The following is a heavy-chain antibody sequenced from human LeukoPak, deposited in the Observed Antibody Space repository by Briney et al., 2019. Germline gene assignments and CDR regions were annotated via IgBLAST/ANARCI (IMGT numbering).Heavy chain of an antibody. V-gene: IGHV3-21*04. J-gene: IGHJ4*02. D-gene: IGHD4-17*01. CDR2: ISSSSSYI. CDR1: GFTFSSYS. Sequence: GGSLRLSCAASGFTFSSYSMNWVRQAPGKGLEWVSSISSSSSYIYCADSVKGRFTISRDNSKNTLYLQMNSLRAEDTAVYYCAIVTTDRPFDYWGQGTLVTVSS. CDR3: AIVTTDRPFDY.